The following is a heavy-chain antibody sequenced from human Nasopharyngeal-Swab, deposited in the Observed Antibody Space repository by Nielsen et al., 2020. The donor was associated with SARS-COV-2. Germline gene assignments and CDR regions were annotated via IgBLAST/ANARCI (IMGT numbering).Heavy chain of an antibody. CDR2: IIPTLGIA. V-gene: IGHV1-69*04. D-gene: IGHD6-19*01. Sequence: SVKVSCKASGGTFSSYAISWVRQAPGQGLEWMGRIIPTLGIANYAQKFQGRVTITADKSTSTAYMELSSLRSEDTAVYYCARGSGLHATGQGVDDYWGQGTLVTVSS. J-gene: IGHJ4*02. CDR3: ARGSGLHATGQGVDDY. CDR1: GGTFSSYA.